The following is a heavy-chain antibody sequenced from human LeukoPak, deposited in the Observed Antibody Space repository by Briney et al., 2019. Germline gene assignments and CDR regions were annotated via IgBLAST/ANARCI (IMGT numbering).Heavy chain of an antibody. CDR3: ARHSGSGSLSRPFDP. CDR1: GGSVTSGGFY. CDR2: IYYTGST. D-gene: IGHD3-10*01. J-gene: IGHJ5*02. Sequence: SETLSLTCSVSGGSVTSGGFYWGWLRQPPGKGPEWIATIYYTGSTYYNPSLNSRVTVSIDTSKNQFSLRLTSVTATDTAVYHCARHSGSGSLSRPFDPWGQGTLATVSS. V-gene: IGHV4-39*01.